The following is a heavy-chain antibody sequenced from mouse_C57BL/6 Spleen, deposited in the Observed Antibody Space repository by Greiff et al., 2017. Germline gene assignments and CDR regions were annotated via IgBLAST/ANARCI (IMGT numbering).Heavy chain of an antibody. Sequence: VQLQQSGPELVKPGASVKISCKASGYTFTDYYMNWVKQSHGKSLEWIGDINPNNGGTSYNQKFKGKATLTVDKSSSTAYMELRSLTSEDSAVYYCAGLDGVDWYVDVWGTGTTVTVSS. V-gene: IGHV1-26*01. CDR2: INPNNGGT. J-gene: IGHJ1*03. D-gene: IGHD1-1*01. CDR1: GYTFTDYY. CDR3: AGLDGVDWYVDV.